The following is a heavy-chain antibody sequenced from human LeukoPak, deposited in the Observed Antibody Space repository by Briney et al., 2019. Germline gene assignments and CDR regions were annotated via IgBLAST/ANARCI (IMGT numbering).Heavy chain of an antibody. CDR2: ISGSGGST. D-gene: IGHD1-26*01. CDR1: GFTFSSYA. J-gene: IGHJ1*01. V-gene: IGHV3-23*01. CDR3: AKLSSGSPSNFQH. Sequence: TGGSLRLSCAASGFTFSSYAMSWVRQAPGKGLEWVSAISGSGGSTYYADSVKGRFTIPRDNSKNTLFLQMNSLRAEDTAIYYCAKLSSGSPSNFQHWGRGTLVTVSS.